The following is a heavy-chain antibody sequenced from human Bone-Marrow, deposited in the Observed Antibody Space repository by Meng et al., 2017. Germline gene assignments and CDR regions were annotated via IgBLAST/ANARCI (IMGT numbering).Heavy chain of an antibody. CDR1: GFTFSSYD. J-gene: IGHJ4*02. V-gene: IGHV3-21*01. D-gene: IGHD5-18*01. CDR2: ISSSSSYI. CDR3: ARDFVGYSYFDY. Sequence: GESLKISCAACGFTFSSYDMHWVRQATGKGLEWVSSISSSSSYIYYADSVKGRFTISRDNAKNSLYLQMNSLRAEDTAVYYCARDFVGYSYFDYWGQGTLVTVSS.